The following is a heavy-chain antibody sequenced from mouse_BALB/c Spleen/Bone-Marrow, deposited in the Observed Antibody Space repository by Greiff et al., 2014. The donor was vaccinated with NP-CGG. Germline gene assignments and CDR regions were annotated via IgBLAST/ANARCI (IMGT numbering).Heavy chain of an antibody. V-gene: IGHV2-9*02. D-gene: IGHD1-2*01. CDR2: IWADGST. CDR3: ARITTATGAMDY. Sequence: QVQLQQPGPGLVAPSQSLSITCTVSGFSLTNYGVHWVRQPPGKGLEWLGVIWADGSTNYNSALMSRLSISKDNSKSQVFFKMNSLQTDDTAMYYCARITTATGAMDYWGQGTSVTGSS. J-gene: IGHJ4*01. CDR1: GFSLTNYG.